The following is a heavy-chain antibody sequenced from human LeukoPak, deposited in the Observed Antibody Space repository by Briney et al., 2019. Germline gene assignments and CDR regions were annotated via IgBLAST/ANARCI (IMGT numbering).Heavy chain of an antibody. V-gene: IGHV3-49*04. CDR3: TRELLTLGGSSSFDY. J-gene: IGHJ4*02. Sequence: GGSLRLSCTASGFTFGDYAMSWVRQAPGKGLEWVGFIRSKAYGGTTEYAASVKGRFTISRDDSKSIAYLQMNSLKTEDTAVYYCTRELLTLGGSSSFDYWGQGTLVTVSS. D-gene: IGHD3-16*01. CDR2: IRSKAYGGTT. CDR1: GFTFGDYA.